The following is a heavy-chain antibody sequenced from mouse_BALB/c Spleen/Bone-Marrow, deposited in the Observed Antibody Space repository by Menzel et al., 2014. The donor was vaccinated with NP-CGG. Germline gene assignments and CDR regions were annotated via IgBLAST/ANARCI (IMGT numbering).Heavy chain of an antibody. Sequence: QVQLQQSGTELVKPGASVKLSCKASGYTFTSYWIHWVKQGPGQGLEWIGEIHPSNGRTNYSEKFKTKDTLTVDKSSSTAHMQLSSLTSEDSAVYYCARGTARAMMDYWGQGTSVTVSS. CDR1: GYTFTSYW. D-gene: IGHD3-2*01. CDR3: ARGTARAMMDY. V-gene: IGHV1S81*02. J-gene: IGHJ4*01. CDR2: IHPSNGRT.